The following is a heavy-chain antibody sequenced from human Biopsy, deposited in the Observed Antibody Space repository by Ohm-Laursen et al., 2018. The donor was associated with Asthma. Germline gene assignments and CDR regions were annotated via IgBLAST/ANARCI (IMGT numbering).Heavy chain of an antibody. CDR2: INWEDDT. Sequence: TQTLTLTRSCSGFSVSTRGMSVSWIRQPPGKALEWLARINWEDDTFYSTPLRTRLTISKDTSKNQVVLTMTNMDPVDTAIYFCGRHNDYWGQGILVTVSS. D-gene: IGHD1-1*01. J-gene: IGHJ4*02. V-gene: IGHV2-70*04. CDR3: GRHNDY. CDR1: GFSVSTRGMS.